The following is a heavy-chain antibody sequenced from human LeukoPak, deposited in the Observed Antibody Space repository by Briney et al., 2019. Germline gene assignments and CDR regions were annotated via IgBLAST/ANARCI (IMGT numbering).Heavy chain of an antibody. CDR3: ARDYDSSGYPDY. CDR2: ISYDGSNK. CDR1: GFTFSSYA. V-gene: IGHV3-30*04. Sequence: GRSLRLSCAASGFTFSSYAMHWVRQAPGKGLEWVAVISYDGSNKYYADSVKGRFTISRDNSKNTLYLQMNSLRAEDTAVYYCARDYDSSGYPDYWGQGTLVTASS. D-gene: IGHD3-22*01. J-gene: IGHJ4*02.